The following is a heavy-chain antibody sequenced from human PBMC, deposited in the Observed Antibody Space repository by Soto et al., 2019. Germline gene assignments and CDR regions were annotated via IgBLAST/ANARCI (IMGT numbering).Heavy chain of an antibody. CDR2: IIPIFGTA. CDR1: GGTFSSYA. CDR3: ATLRRDGYNHFWFDP. V-gene: IGHV1-69*01. D-gene: IGHD5-12*01. J-gene: IGHJ5*02. Sequence: QVQLVQSGAEVKKPGSSVKVSCKASGGTFSSYAISWVRQAPGQGPEWMGGIIPIFGTANYAQKFQGRVTITADESTSTAYMELSSLRSEDTAVYYCATLRRDGYNHFWFDPWGQGTLVTVSS.